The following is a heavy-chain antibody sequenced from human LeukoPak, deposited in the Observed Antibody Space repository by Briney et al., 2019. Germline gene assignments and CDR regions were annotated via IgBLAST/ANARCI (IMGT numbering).Heavy chain of an antibody. J-gene: IGHJ4*02. V-gene: IGHV2-5*02. CDR2: IYWDDDK. Sequence: SGPTLVNPTQTLTLTCTFSAFSLSTSGVGVGWIRQPPGNALGGLAPIYWDDDKRYSPSLKSRLTITKDTSKNQVILTMTNMDPVDTATYYCAHCSGYYDSSGYYQTPYFDYWGQGTLVTVSS. CDR1: AFSLSTSGVG. CDR3: AHCSGYYDSSGYYQTPYFDY. D-gene: IGHD3-22*01.